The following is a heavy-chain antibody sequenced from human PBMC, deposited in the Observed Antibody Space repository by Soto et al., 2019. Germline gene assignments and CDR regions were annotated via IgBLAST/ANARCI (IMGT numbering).Heavy chain of an antibody. J-gene: IGHJ6*02. Sequence: SETLSLTCTVSGGFVSSYYWTWIRQPPGKGLEWIAYLHHSGDTNYNPSLESRVTISVDTSKNQFSLKLTSATAVDTAVYYCAKGGDTVITRRATMDVWGQATTVTVSS. CDR2: LHHSGDT. V-gene: IGHV4-59*02. CDR1: GGFVSSYY. CDR3: AKGGDTVITRRATMDV. D-gene: IGHD4-17*01.